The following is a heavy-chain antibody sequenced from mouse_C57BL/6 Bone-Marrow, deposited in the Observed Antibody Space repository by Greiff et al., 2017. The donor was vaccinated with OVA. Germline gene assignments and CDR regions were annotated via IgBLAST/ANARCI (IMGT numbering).Heavy chain of an antibody. CDR1: GFNIKDDY. D-gene: IGHD2-3*01. Sequence: VQLQQSGAELVRPGASVKLSCTASGFNIKDDYMHWVKQRPEQGLEWIGWIDPENGDTEYDSKFQGKATITADTSSNTAYLQLSSLTSEDTAVYYCTTPYDGYLYYAMDYWGQGTSVTVSS. CDR2: IDPENGDT. V-gene: IGHV14-4*01. CDR3: TTPYDGYLYYAMDY. J-gene: IGHJ4*01.